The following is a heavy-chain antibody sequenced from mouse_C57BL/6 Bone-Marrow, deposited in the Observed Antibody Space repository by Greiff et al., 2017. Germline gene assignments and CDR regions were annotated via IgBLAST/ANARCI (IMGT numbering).Heavy chain of an antibody. V-gene: IGHV14-4*01. CDR2: IDPENGDT. D-gene: IGHD1-1*02. J-gene: IGHJ2*01. CDR3: TTTWYDY. CDR1: GFNIKDDY. Sequence: EVKLLQSGAELVRPGASVKLSCTASGFNIKDDYMHWVKQRPEQGLEWIGWIDPENGDTEYASKFQGKATITADTSSNTAYLQLSSLTSEDTAVYYCTTTWYDYWGQGTTLTVSA.